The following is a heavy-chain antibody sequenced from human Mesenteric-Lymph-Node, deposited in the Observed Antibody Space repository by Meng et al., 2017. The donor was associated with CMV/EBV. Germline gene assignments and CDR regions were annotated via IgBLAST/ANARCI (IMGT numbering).Heavy chain of an antibody. CDR1: GYSISSGYY. J-gene: IGHJ4*02. D-gene: IGHD6-19*01. CDR2: IYYSGST. Sequence: SETLSLTCTVSGYSISSGYYWGWIRQPPGKGLEWIGFIYYSGSTNYNPSLESRVTISLDTSKTHFSLRLSSVTAADTAVYYCAASSGWTYYFDYWGQGTLVTVSS. V-gene: IGHV4-61*03. CDR3: AASSGWTYYFDY.